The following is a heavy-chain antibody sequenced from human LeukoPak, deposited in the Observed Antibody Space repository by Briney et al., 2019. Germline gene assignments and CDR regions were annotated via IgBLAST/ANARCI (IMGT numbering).Heavy chain of an antibody. CDR1: GGTFSSYA. D-gene: IGHD3-10*01. Sequence: SVKVSCKASGGTFSSYAISWVRQAPGQGLEWMGGIIPIFGTANYAQKFQGRVTITADESTSTAYMELSSLRSEDTAVYYCGAGSGSYFEAFDIWGQGTMVTDSS. CDR2: IIPIFGTA. J-gene: IGHJ3*02. CDR3: GAGSGSYFEAFDI. V-gene: IGHV1-69*01.